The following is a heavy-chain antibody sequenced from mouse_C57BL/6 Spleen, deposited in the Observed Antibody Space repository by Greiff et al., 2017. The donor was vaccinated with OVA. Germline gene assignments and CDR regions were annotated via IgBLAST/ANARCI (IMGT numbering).Heavy chain of an antibody. V-gene: IGHV1-54*01. CDR3: AKYGGSSYGYAMDY. J-gene: IGHJ4*01. Sequence: QVQLQQSGAELVRPGTSVKVSCKASGYAFTNYLIEWVKQRPGQGLEWIGVINPGSGGTNYNEKFKGKATLTADKSSSTAYLQLSSLTSEDSAVDCGAKYGGSSYGYAMDYWGQGTSVTVSS. D-gene: IGHD1-1*01. CDR1: GYAFTNYL. CDR2: INPGSGGT.